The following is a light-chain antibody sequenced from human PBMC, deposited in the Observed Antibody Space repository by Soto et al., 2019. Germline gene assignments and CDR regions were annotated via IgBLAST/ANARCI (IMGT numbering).Light chain of an antibody. CDR3: QQYNNWPLLT. J-gene: IGKJ4*01. V-gene: IGKV3-15*01. CDR2: GAS. CDR1: QSVSSN. Sequence: EIVMTQSPATLSGSPGERSTLSCRASQSVSSNLAWYQQKPGQAPRLLIYGASTRATGIPARFSGSGSGTEFTLTISSLQSEDFAVYYCQQYNNWPLLTFGGGTKVDIK.